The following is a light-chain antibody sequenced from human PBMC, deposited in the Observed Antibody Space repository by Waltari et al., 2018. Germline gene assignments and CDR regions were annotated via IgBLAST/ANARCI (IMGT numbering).Light chain of an antibody. J-gene: IGLJ1*01. CDR3: SSYTSNSISWV. CDR2: EVS. Sequence: QSALTQPASVSGSPGQSITISCTGTNSDVGDYNYVPWYQQHPGKAPKLMIYEVSDRPSGVSNRFSGSKSGSTASLTISGLQAADEADYYCSSYTSNSISWVFGTGTKVTVL. CDR1: NSDVGDYNY. V-gene: IGLV2-14*01.